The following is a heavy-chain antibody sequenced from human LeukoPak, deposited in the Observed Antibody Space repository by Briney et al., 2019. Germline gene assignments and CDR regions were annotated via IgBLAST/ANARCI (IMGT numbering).Heavy chain of an antibody. V-gene: IGHV4-38-2*02. J-gene: IGHJ4*02. CDR1: GYSISSGYY. CDR2: IYHSGST. D-gene: IGHD2-2*01. CDR3: ASTPCSSTSCYAYYFDY. Sequence: SETLSLTCTVSGYSISSGYYWGWIRQPPGKGLEWIGSIYHSGSTYYNPSLKSRVTISVDTSKNQFSLKLSSVTAADTAVYYCASTPCSSTSCYAYYFDYWGQGTLVTVSS.